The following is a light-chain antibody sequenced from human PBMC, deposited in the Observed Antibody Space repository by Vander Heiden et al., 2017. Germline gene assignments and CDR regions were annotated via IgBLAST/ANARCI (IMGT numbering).Light chain of an antibody. Sequence: DLLMTPFPTSLPFTPRGQTSIPCRSSQSLLQSNGYNYLDWYLQKPGQSPQLLIYLGSNRAAGVPDRFSGSGSGTDFTLKISRVEAEYVGVYYCMQALQTFTFGPGTKVEIK. J-gene: IGKJ3*01. V-gene: IGKV2-28*01. CDR2: LGS. CDR1: QSLLQSNGYNY. CDR3: MQALQTFT.